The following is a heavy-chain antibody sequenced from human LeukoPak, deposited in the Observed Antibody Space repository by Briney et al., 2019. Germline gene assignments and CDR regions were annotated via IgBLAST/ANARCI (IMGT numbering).Heavy chain of an antibody. J-gene: IGHJ4*02. D-gene: IGHD3-16*01. CDR2: IKQDGSEK. V-gene: IGHV3-7*01. CDR1: GFNFSSYW. Sequence: GGSLRLSCAVSGFNFSSYWMSWVRQAPGKGLEWVANIKQDGSEKYYVDSVKGRFTISRDNAQNSLHLQMNSLRVEDTAVYYCARSFGDWGQGTLVTVSS. CDR3: ARSFGD.